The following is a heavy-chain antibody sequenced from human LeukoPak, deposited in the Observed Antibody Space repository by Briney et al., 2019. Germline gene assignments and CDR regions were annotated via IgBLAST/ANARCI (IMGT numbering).Heavy chain of an antibody. CDR1: GFTFSSYE. CDR2: MCSSGSNI. V-gene: IGHV3-48*03. J-gene: IGHJ4*02. D-gene: IGHD2-2*01. Sequence: GGSLRLSCTASGFTFSSYEIHWIRQAPGKGLEWVSHMCSSGSNIYYADSVKGRFTISRDNAKNTVYLQMNSLRAEDTAVYYCARQVVPVAMCRGWQRRDGYYLDYWGQGTLVTVSS. CDR3: ARQVVPVAMCRGWQRRDGYYLDY.